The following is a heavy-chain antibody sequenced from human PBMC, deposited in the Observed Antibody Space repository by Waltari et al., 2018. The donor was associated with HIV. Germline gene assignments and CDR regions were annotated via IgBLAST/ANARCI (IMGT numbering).Heavy chain of an antibody. V-gene: IGHV3-53*01. J-gene: IGHJ4*02. D-gene: IGHD6-19*01. CDR3: ARVLSSGWDYD. CDR2: IYSGGST. Sequence: EVQLVESGGGLIQPGGSLRLSCAASGFTVSSNYMSWVRQASGKGLVWVSVIYSGGSTYYADSVKGRFTISRDNSKNTLYLQMNSLRAEDTAVYYCARVLSSGWDYDWGQGTLVTVSS. CDR1: GFTVSSNY.